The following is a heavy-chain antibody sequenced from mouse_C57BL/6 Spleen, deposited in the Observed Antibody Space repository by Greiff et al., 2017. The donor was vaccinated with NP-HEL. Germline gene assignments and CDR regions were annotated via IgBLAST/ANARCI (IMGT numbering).Heavy chain of an antibody. CDR3: AREGWSLYAMDY. V-gene: IGHV5-4*01. CDR1: GFTFSSYA. D-gene: IGHD2-3*01. Sequence: DVKLVESGGGLVKPGGSLKLSCAASGFTFSSYAMSWVRQTPEKRLEWVATISDGGSYTYYPDNVKGRFTISRDNAKNNLYLQMSHLKSEDTAMYYCAREGWSLYAMDYWGQGTSVTVSS. J-gene: IGHJ4*01. CDR2: ISDGGSYT.